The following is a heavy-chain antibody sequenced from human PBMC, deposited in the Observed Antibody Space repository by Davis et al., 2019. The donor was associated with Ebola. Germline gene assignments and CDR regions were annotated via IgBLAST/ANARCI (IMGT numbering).Heavy chain of an antibody. CDR2: INSDGSST. D-gene: IGHD2-15*01. J-gene: IGHJ4*02. Sequence: HTGGSLRLSCAASGFTFSSSWMHWVRQAPGKGLVWVSRINSDGSSTSYADSVKGRFTISRDNAKNSLYLQMNSLRAEDTAVYYCARDCSGGSCYSGFDYWGQGTLVTVSS. CDR3: ARDCSGGSCYSGFDY. CDR1: GFTFSSSW. V-gene: IGHV3-74*01.